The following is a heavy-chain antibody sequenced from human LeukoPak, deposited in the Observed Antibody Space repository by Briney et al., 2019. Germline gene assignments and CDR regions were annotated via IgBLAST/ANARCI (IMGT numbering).Heavy chain of an antibody. D-gene: IGHD4-17*01. J-gene: IGHJ4*02. CDR3: AKEGYGDYNLPWFDY. Sequence: GRSLRLSCAASGFTFDDYAMHWVRQAPGKGLEWVSGISWNSGSIDYADSVKGRFTISRDNAKNSLYLQMNSLRAGDTALYYCAKEGYGDYNLPWFDYWGQGTLVTVSS. V-gene: IGHV3-9*01. CDR1: GFTFDDYA. CDR2: ISWNSGSI.